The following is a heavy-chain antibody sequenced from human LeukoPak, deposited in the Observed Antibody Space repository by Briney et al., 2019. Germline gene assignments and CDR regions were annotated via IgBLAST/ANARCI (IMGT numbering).Heavy chain of an antibody. Sequence: GGSLRLSCAASGFTFSSSWMYWVRQAPGKGLVWVSRINSDESITTYADSVKGRFTISRDNAKNTLYLQMNSLRAEDTAVYYCAKDESYYYGSGTSGMDVWGQGTTVTVSS. CDR1: GFTFSSSW. CDR3: AKDESYYYGSGTSGMDV. J-gene: IGHJ6*02. CDR2: INSDESIT. D-gene: IGHD3-10*01. V-gene: IGHV3-74*01.